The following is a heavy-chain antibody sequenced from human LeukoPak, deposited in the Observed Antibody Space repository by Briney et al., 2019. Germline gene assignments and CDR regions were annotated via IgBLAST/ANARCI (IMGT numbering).Heavy chain of an antibody. Sequence: PGGSLRLSCAASGFTFSSYWMSWVRQAPGKGLEWVANIKQDGSEKYYVDSVKGRFTISRDNAKNSLYLQMNSLRAEDTAVYYCARDSSSSWYPSPYYMDVWGKGTTVTVSS. D-gene: IGHD6-13*01. J-gene: IGHJ6*03. CDR2: IKQDGSEK. CDR3: ARDSSSSWYPSPYYMDV. CDR1: GFTFSSYW. V-gene: IGHV3-7*01.